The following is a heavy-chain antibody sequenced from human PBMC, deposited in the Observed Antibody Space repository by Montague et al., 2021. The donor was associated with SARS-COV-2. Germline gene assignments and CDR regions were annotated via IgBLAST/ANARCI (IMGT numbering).Heavy chain of an antibody. J-gene: IGHJ5*02. CDR2: IYACGST. CDR3: ARDLSSSCSDGFDP. V-gene: IGHV4-4*07. D-gene: IGHD6-13*01. Sequence: SETLSLTCTVSGGSISSYYWSWIRQPAGRGMERIGRIYACGSTNYNPTLTSRGTISVDTSKNKFSLNLSSVTAADTAVYYCARDLSSSCSDGFDPWGQGTLVTVSS. CDR1: GGSISSYY.